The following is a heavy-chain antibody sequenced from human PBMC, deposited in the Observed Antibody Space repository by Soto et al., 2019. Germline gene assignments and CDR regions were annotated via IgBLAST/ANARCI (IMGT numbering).Heavy chain of an antibody. V-gene: IGHV4-59*01. D-gene: IGHD2-15*01. CDR2: IDYSGST. CDR3: ARGGGYCSGGSCYPTLCYYYGMDV. J-gene: IGHJ6*02. CDR1: GGSISSYY. Sequence: PSETLSLTCTVSGGSISSYYWSWIRQPPGKGLEWIGYIDYSGSTKYNPSLKSRVTISVNTSKNQFSLQLSSVPAADTAVYYCARGGGYCSGGSCYPTLCYYYGMDVWGQGTTVTVSS.